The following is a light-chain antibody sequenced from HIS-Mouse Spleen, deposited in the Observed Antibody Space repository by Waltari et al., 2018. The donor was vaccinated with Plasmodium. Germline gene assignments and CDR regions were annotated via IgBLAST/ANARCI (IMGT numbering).Light chain of an antibody. CDR1: QGISNY. Sequence: DIQMTQSPSAMSASVGDRVTITCRASQGISNYLAWFQQKPGKVPKRLSYAASSLQSGVPSRFSGSGSGTEFTLTISSLQPEDFATYYCLQHNSYPMYTFGQGTKLEIK. V-gene: IGKV1-17*03. CDR3: LQHNSYPMYT. J-gene: IGKJ2*01. CDR2: AAS.